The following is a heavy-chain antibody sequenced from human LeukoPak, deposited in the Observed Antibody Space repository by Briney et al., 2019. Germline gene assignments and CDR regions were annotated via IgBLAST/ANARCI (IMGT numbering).Heavy chain of an antibody. V-gene: IGHV4-39*07. CDR1: DGSISSSSYY. CDR3: ARYVVVVVAATLTGWFDP. D-gene: IGHD2-15*01. Sequence: SETLSLTCTVSDGSISSSSYYWGWIRQPPGKGLEWIGSIYYSGSTYYNPSLKSRVTISVDTSKNQFSLKLSSVTAADTAVYYCARYVVVVVAATLTGWFDPWGQGTLVTVSS. CDR2: IYYSGST. J-gene: IGHJ5*02.